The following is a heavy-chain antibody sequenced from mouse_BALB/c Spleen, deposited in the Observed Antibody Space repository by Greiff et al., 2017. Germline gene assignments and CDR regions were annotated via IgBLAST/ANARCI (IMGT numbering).Heavy chain of an antibody. CDR3: ARENYRAFAY. CDR1: GFSLTSYG. D-gene: IGHD2-14*01. J-gene: IGHJ3*01. V-gene: IGHV2-9*02. CDR2: IWAGGST. Sequence: QVQLKQSGPGLVAPSQSLSITCTVSGFSLTSYGVHWVRQPPGKGLEWLGVIWAGGSTNYNSALMSRLSISKDNSKSQVFLKMNSLQTDDTAMYYCARENYRAFAYWGQGTLVTVSA.